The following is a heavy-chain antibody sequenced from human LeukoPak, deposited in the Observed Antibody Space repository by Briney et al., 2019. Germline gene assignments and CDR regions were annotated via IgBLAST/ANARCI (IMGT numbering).Heavy chain of an antibody. J-gene: IGHJ4*02. V-gene: IGHV3-53*01. CDR3: VRDHDY. CDR2: IYTGGSA. Sequence: LTGGSLRLSCAASGFNVSATYMSWVRQAPGKGLEWVSVIYTGGSAYYADSVKGRFTISRDSSQNTLFLQMNSLRAEDTAVYYCVRDHDYWGQGTLVTVSP. CDR1: GFNVSATY.